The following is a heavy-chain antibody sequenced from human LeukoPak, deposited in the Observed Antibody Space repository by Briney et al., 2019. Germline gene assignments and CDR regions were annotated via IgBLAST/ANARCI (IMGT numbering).Heavy chain of an antibody. V-gene: IGHV1-3*01. D-gene: IGHD2-15*01. J-gene: IGHJ5*02. Sequence: ASVKVSCKASGYTFTDYALHWVRQVPGQRLEWMGWINAGNGNTKYSQKFQGRVTITRDTSASTAYMELSSPRSEDTAVYYCARRLGYCGGGSCGTGGWFDPWGQGTLVTVSS. CDR1: GYTFTDYA. CDR3: ARRLGYCGGGSCGTGGWFDP. CDR2: INAGNGNT.